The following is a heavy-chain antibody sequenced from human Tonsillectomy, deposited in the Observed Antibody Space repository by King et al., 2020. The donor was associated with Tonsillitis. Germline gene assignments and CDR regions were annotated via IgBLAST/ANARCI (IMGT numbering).Heavy chain of an antibody. CDR2: TYYRSKWYN. D-gene: IGHD3-10*01. V-gene: IGHV6-1*01. Sequence: VQLPQSGPGLVKPSQTLSLTCAISGDSVSSNSAGWNWIRQSPSRGLEWLGRTYYRSKWYNDYAVSVKSRITINPDTSKNQFSLQLNSVTPEDTAVYYCAGGGLVRGAIGWFDPWGQGTLVTVSS. J-gene: IGHJ5*02. CDR1: GDSVSSNSAG. CDR3: AGGGLVRGAIGWFDP.